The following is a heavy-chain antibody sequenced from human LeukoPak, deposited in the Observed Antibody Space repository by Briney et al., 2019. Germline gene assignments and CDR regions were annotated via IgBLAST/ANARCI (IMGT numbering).Heavy chain of an antibody. Sequence: SETLSLTCTVSGGSISSSGYYWAWIRQHPGKGLEWLGYIFYSGSTYYNPSLKGRFTISLDTSKNQLSLKLSSVTAADTAVYYCARGTYYSSSGSYYNLDQWGQGTLVTVSS. J-gene: IGHJ4*02. CDR2: IFYSGST. V-gene: IGHV4-31*03. D-gene: IGHD3-10*01. CDR1: GGSISSSGYY. CDR3: ARGTYYSSSGSYYNLDQ.